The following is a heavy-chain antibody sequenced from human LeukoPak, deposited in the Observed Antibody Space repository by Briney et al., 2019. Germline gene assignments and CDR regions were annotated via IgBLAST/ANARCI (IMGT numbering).Heavy chain of an antibody. CDR1: GYTFTSYY. Sequence: GASVKVSCKASGYTFTSYYMHWVRQAPGQGLEWMGIINPSGGSTSYAQKFQGRVTMTRDTSTSTVYMELSSLRSEDTAVYYCARALTVTDYSQEGDFFDYWGQGTLVTVSS. CDR3: ARALTVTDYSQEGDFFDY. J-gene: IGHJ4*02. D-gene: IGHD4-17*01. V-gene: IGHV1-46*01. CDR2: INPSGGST.